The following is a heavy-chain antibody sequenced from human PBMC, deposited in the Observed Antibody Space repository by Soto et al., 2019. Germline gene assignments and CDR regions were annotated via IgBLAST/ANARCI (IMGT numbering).Heavy chain of an antibody. CDR3: AKGGPGIAVAGTSRFDY. Sequence: QVQLVESGGGVVQPGRSLRLSCAAYGFTFSSYGMHWVRQAPGKGLEWVAVISYDGSNKYYADSVKGRFTISRDNSKNTLYLQMNSLRAEDTAVYYCAKGGPGIAVAGTSRFDYWGQGTLVTVSS. J-gene: IGHJ4*02. CDR2: ISYDGSNK. CDR1: GFTFSSYG. V-gene: IGHV3-30*18. D-gene: IGHD6-19*01.